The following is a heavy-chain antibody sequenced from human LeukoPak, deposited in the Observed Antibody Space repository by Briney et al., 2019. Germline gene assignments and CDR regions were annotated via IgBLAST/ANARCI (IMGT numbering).Heavy chain of an antibody. CDR1: GFTFSSYS. CDR2: ISSSSSYI. V-gene: IGHV3-21*01. Sequence: GGSLRLSCAASGFTFSSYSMNWVRQAPGKGLEWVSSISSSSSYIYYADSVKGRFTISRDNAKNSLYLQMNSLRAEDTAVYYCARDHLFYYDSSGYCLDWGQGTLVTVSS. D-gene: IGHD3-22*01. CDR3: ARDHLFYYDSSGYCLD. J-gene: IGHJ4*02.